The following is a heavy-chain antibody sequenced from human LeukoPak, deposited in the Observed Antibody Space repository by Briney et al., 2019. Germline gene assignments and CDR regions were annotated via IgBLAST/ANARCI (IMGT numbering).Heavy chain of an antibody. CDR2: ISGSAGST. CDR1: GFTFSTCL. CDR3: AKIGYYYDSSGYYYFDY. D-gene: IGHD3-22*01. Sequence: PGGSLRLSCAASGFTFSTCLMSWVRQAPGKGMEWVSTISGSAGSTYYADSVKGRFTISRDNSKNTLFLQMNSMRVEDTAVYYCAKIGYYYDSSGYYYFDYWGQGTLVTVSS. J-gene: IGHJ4*02. V-gene: IGHV3-23*01.